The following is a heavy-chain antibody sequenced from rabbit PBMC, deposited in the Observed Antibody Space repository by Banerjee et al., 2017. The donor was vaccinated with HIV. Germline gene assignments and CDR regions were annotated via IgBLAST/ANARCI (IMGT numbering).Heavy chain of an antibody. J-gene: IGHJ4*01. CDR2: INTSSGNT. Sequence: QSLEESGGDLVKPGASLTLTCTASGFTFSSYWMSWVRQAPGKGLEWIACINTSSGNTVYASWAKGRFTISKTSSTTVTLQMTSLTAADTATYFCARDLAGAIGWNFNLWGQGTLVTVS. CDR1: GFTFSSYW. CDR3: ARDLAGAIGWNFNL. D-gene: IGHD4-1*01. V-gene: IGHV1S40*01.